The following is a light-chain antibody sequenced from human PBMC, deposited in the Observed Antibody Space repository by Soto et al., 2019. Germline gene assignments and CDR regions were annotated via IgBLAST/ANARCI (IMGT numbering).Light chain of an antibody. V-gene: IGKV3-11*01. Sequence: VLTQSPVTLSLSPGERATLSFRASQNFRGLLAWYQQKPGQAPRLLIYDAYNRATGIPPRFSGSGSGTDFTLTISSLEPEDSAVYYCQQRHMWPITFGQGTRLEIK. CDR1: QNFRGL. J-gene: IGKJ5*01. CDR3: QQRHMWPIT. CDR2: DAY.